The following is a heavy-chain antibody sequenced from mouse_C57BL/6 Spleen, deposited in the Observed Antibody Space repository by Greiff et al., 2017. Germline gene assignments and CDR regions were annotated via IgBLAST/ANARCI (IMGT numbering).Heavy chain of an antibody. CDR3: TRRDSNYYYYAMDY. J-gene: IGHJ4*01. CDR2: IDPETGGT. D-gene: IGHD2-5*01. CDR1: GYTFTDYE. Sequence: VKLQQSGAELVRPGASVTLSCKASGYTFTDYEMHWVKQTPVHGLEWIGAIDPETGGTAYNQKFKGKAILTADKSSSTAYMELRSLTSEDSAVYYCTRRDSNYYYYAMDYWGQGTSVTVSS. V-gene: IGHV1-15*01.